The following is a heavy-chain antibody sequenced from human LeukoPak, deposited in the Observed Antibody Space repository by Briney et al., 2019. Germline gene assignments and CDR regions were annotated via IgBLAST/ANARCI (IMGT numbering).Heavy chain of an antibody. CDR2: IKQDGSEK. CDR1: GFTFSIHW. D-gene: IGHD2-21*01. V-gene: IGHV3-7*01. CDR3: ARRVVVIAAGYHFDS. Sequence: GGSLRLSCAASGFTFSIHWMSWVRQVPGKGLEWVGNIKQDGSEKFYVDSVRGRFTISRDNAMNSLYLQMNSLRAEDTAVYYCARRVVVIAAGYHFDSWGQGTLVTVSP. J-gene: IGHJ4*02.